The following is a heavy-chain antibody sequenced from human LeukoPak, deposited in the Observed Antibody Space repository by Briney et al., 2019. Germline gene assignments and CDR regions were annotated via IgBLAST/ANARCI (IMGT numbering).Heavy chain of an antibody. J-gene: IGHJ5*02. D-gene: IGHD2-2*01. CDR1: GGSFSGYY. CDR3: ARRLCSSPTCSIAPSGNWLDP. Sequence: SETLSLTCAVYGGSFSGYYWSWIRQPPGKGLEWIGEINHSGSTNYNPSLKSRVTISVDTSKNQFSLKLRSVTAADTAVYYCARRLCSSPTCSIAPSGNWLDPWGQGILVIVSS. CDR2: INHSGST. V-gene: IGHV4-34*01.